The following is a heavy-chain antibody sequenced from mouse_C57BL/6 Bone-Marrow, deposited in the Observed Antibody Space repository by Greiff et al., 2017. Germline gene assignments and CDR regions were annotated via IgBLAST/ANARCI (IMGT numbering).Heavy chain of an antibody. J-gene: IGHJ4*01. CDR1: GFTFSDYG. D-gene: IGHD1-1*01. CDR2: ISSGSSTI. Sequence: EVQVVESGGGLVKPGGSLKLSCAASGFTFSDYGMHWVRQAPEKGLEWVAYISSGSSTIYYADTVKGRFTISRDNAKNTLFLQMTSLRSEDTAMYYCARYYGSQSFYAMDYWGQGTSVTVSS. V-gene: IGHV5-17*01. CDR3: ARYYGSQSFYAMDY.